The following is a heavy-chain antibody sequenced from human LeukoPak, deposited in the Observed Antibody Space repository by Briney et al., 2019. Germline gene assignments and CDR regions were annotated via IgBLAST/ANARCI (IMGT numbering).Heavy chain of an antibody. CDR2: IYYSGST. V-gene: IGHV4-59*12. D-gene: IGHD6-6*01. CDR1: GGSISSYY. J-gene: IGHJ4*02. Sequence: PSQTLSLTCTVSGGSISSYYWSWIRQPPGKGLEWIGYIYYSGSTNYNPSLRSRVTISIDTSKNQFSLKLNSVTAADTAMYYCASSVEQFGGKLKYYFDHWGQGTLVTVSS. CDR3: ASSVEQFGGKLKYYFDH.